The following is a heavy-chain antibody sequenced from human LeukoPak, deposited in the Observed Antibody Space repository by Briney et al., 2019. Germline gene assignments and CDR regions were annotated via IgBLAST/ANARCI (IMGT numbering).Heavy chain of an antibody. V-gene: IGHV3-66*01. CDR3: ARDGIAAAGYFDY. CDR2: IYSGGST. J-gene: IGHJ4*02. CDR1: GFXVSSNY. Sequence: PGGSLGLSCAASGFXVSSNYISWVRQAPGKGLEWVSVIYSGGSTYYADSVKGRFTISRDNSKNTLYLQMNSLRAEDTAVYYCARDGIAAAGYFDYWGQGTLVTVSS. D-gene: IGHD6-13*01.